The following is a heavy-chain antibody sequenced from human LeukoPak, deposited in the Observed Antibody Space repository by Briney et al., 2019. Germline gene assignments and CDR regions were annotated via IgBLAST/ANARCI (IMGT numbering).Heavy chain of an antibody. CDR3: AKDPHIVEVTAIIDY. Sequence: PGGSLRLSCAASGFTFSSYAMSWVRQAPGKGLEWVSAISGSGGTTYYADSVKGRFTISRDNSKNTLYLQMNSLRAEDTAVYYCAKDPHIVEVTAIIDYWGQGTLVTVSS. J-gene: IGHJ4*02. V-gene: IGHV3-23*01. CDR2: ISGSGGTT. CDR1: GFTFSSYA. D-gene: IGHD2-21*02.